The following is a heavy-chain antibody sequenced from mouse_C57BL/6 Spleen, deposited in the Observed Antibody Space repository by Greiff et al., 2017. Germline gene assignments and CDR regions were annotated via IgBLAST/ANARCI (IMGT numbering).Heavy chain of an antibody. CDR1: GYTFTDYY. J-gene: IGHJ4*01. V-gene: IGHV1-26*01. CDR3: SRGDGDYAMDY. CDR2: INPNTGGT. Sequence: VQLQQSGPELVKPGASVKISCKASGYTFTDYYMNWVKQSHGKSLEWIGDINPNTGGTSYNQKFKGKATLTVDKSSSTAYIELRSLTSEDSAVYYCSRGDGDYAMDYWGQGTSVTVSS. D-gene: IGHD3-3*01.